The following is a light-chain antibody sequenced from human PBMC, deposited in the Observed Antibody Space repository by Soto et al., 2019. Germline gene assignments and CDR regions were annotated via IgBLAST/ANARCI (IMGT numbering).Light chain of an antibody. V-gene: IGLV2-23*01. Sequence: QSVLTQPASVSGSPGQSITISCTGISSDVGTYNLVSWYQQHPGKAPKLMIYEGSKRPSGVSNRFFGSKSGNTASLTISGLQADDEGDYYCCSYAGSGTFVLFGGGTKLTVL. CDR1: SSDVGTYNL. CDR3: CSYAGSGTFVL. J-gene: IGLJ2*01. CDR2: EGS.